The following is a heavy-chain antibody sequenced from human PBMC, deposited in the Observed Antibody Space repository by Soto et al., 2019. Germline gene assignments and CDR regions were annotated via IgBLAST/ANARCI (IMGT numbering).Heavy chain of an antibody. D-gene: IGHD6-19*01. CDR1: GFTFSSYG. Sequence: QVQLVESGGGVVQPGRSLRLSCAASGFTFSSYGMHWVRQAPGKGLEWVAVISYDGSNKYYADSVKGRFTISRDNSKNKLYLQMNSLRAEDTAVYYCANDHSSGWSNWGQGTLVTVSS. CDR2: ISYDGSNK. J-gene: IGHJ4*02. CDR3: ANDHSSGWSN. V-gene: IGHV3-30*18.